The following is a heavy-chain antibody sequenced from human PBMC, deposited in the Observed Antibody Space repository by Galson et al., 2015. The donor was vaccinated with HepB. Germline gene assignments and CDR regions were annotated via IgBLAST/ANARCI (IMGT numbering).Heavy chain of an antibody. CDR3: ARDGDGLRYSSGWRMNWFDP. CDR2: INAGNGNT. CDR1: GYTFTSYA. J-gene: IGHJ5*02. Sequence: SVKVSCKASGYTFTSYAMHWVRQAPGQRLEWMGWINAGNGNTKYSQKFQGRVTITRDTSASTAYTELSSLRSEDTAVYYCARDGDGLRYSSGWRMNWFDPWGQGTLVTVSS. V-gene: IGHV1-3*01. D-gene: IGHD6-19*01.